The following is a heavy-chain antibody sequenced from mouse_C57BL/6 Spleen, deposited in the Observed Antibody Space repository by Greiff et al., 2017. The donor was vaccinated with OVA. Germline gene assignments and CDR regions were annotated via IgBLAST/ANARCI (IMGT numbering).Heavy chain of an antibody. CDR2: ISSGSSTI. CDR1: GFTFSDYG. V-gene: IGHV5-17*01. Sequence: EVQRVESGGGLVKPGGSLKLSCAASGFTFSDYGMHWVRQAPEKGLEWVAYISSGSSTIYYADTVKGRFTISRDNAKNTLFLQMTSLRSEDTAMYYCARQGDYYGSILWYFDVWGTGTTVTVSS. D-gene: IGHD1-1*01. CDR3: ARQGDYYGSILWYFDV. J-gene: IGHJ1*03.